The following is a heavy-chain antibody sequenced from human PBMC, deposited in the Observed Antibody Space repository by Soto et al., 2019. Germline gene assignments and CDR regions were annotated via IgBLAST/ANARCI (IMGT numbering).Heavy chain of an antibody. J-gene: IGHJ6*02. D-gene: IGHD6-6*01. CDR2: ISYDGYNK. Sequence: QVQLVESGGGVVQPGRSLRLSCAASGFIFSSNAMHWVRQAPGKGLEWVAVISYDGYNKYYADSVKGRFTISRDNSKNTLYLQINSLRPEDTAVYYGARASPFSSSSPYYFNYGMGVWGQGTTVTVSS. V-gene: IGHV3-30-3*01. CDR3: ARASPFSSSSPYYFNYGMGV. CDR1: GFIFSSNA.